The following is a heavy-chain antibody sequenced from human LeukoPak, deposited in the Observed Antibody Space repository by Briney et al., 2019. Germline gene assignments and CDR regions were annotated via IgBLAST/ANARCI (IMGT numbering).Heavy chain of an antibody. Sequence: GGSLRLSCAASGFTFSSYSMNWVRQAPGKGLEWVSYISSSGSTIYYADSVKGRFTISRDNAKNSLYLQMNSLRAEDTAVYYCARGGYCTNGVCYSTSPFDYWGQGTLVTVSS. V-gene: IGHV3-48*04. CDR1: GFTFSSYS. CDR2: ISSSGSTI. J-gene: IGHJ4*02. D-gene: IGHD2-8*01. CDR3: ARGGYCTNGVCYSTSPFDY.